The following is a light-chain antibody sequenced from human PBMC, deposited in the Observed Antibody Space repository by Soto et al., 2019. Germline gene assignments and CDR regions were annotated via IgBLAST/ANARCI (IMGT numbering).Light chain of an antibody. V-gene: IGKV3-15*01. CDR2: RAS. CDR3: QQYNDWPLT. J-gene: IGKJ1*01. Sequence: QSPATLSVSPGETATLSCRASQSVNSLLAWYQQKPGQSPRLLIYRASTRATGVAARFSGSGSGTEFTLTISSLEPEDLALYYCQQYNDWPLTFGQGTKVDIK. CDR1: QSVNSL.